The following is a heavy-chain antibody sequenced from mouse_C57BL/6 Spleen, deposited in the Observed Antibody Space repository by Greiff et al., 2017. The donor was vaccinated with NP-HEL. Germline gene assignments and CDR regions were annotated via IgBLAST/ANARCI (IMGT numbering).Heavy chain of an antibody. CDR3: ARDLYDYYFDY. J-gene: IGHJ2*01. D-gene: IGHD2-3*01. CDR1: GYAFSSSW. Sequence: QVQLQQSGPELVKPGASVKISCKASGYAFSSSWMNWVKQRPGKGLEWIVRIYPGDGDTNYNGKFKGKATLTADKSSSTAYMQLSSLTSEDSAVYFCARDLYDYYFDYWGQGTTLTVSS. CDR2: IYPGDGDT. V-gene: IGHV1-82*01.